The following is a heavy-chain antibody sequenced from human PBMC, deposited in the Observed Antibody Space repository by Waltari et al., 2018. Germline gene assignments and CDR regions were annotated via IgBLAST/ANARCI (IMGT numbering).Heavy chain of an antibody. CDR3: AIRRYSNGWYDY. CDR1: GYSFTSYW. Sequence: EVQLVQSGAEVKKPGESLRISCKGSGYSFTSYWISMVSQLPGKSLEWMGRIDPSDSYTNYSPSFQGHVTISTDKSISTAYLQWSSLKASDTAMYYCAIRRYSNGWYDYWGQGTLVTVSS. CDR2: IDPSDSYT. J-gene: IGHJ4*02. D-gene: IGHD6-19*01. V-gene: IGHV5-10-1*03.